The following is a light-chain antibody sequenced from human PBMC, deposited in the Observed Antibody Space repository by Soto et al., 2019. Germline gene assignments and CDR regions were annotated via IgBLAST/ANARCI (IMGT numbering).Light chain of an antibody. V-gene: IGLV1-40*01. J-gene: IGLJ3*02. CDR1: SSNIGAGFD. Sequence: QSVLTQPPSGQRVTISCTGNSSNIGAGFDVHWYQQLPGTAPKLLIYDNSNRPSGVPDRFSGSKSGTSASLAINGLHSEDEADYYCASWDDNLNGGVFGGGTKLTVL. CDR2: DNS. CDR3: ASWDDNLNGGV.